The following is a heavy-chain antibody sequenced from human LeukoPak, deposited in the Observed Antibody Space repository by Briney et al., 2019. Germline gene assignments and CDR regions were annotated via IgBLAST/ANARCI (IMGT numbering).Heavy chain of an antibody. CDR3: ARGTGSGGSYDYYYYMDA. J-gene: IGHJ6*03. CDR2: IYHSGST. D-gene: IGHD2-15*01. V-gene: IGHV4-38-2*02. Sequence: SETLSLTCTVSGYSISSGYYWGWIRPPPGKGLEWIGSIYHSGSTYYNPSLKSRVTISVDTSKNQFSLKLSSVTAADTAVYYCARGTGSGGSYDYYYYMDAWGKGTTVTVSS. CDR1: GYSISSGYY.